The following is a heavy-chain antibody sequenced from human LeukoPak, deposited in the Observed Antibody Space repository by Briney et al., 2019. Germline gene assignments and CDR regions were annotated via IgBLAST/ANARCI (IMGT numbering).Heavy chain of an antibody. CDR1: GYTFTGYY. V-gene: IGHV1-2*02. J-gene: IGHJ4*02. CDR3: AREYCSSTSCYTGRFDY. D-gene: IGHD2-2*02. Sequence: GASVTVSCKASGYTFTGYYMHWVRQAPGQGLEWMGWINPNSGGTNYAQKFQGRVTMTRDTSISTAYMELSRLRSDDTAVYYCAREYCSSTSCYTGRFDYWDQGTLVTVSS. CDR2: INPNSGGT.